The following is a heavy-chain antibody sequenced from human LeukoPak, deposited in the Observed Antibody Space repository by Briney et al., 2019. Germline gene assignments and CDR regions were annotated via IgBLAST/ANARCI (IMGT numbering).Heavy chain of an antibody. V-gene: IGHV4-59*01. Sequence: PSETLSLTCTVSGGSLSSYYWSWIRQPPGKGLEWIGYIYYSGSTNYNPSLKSRVTISVDTSKNQLSLKLSSVTAADTAVYYCARDTYDSSGYWASWYFDLWGRGTLVTVSS. CDR2: IYYSGST. D-gene: IGHD3-22*01. J-gene: IGHJ2*01. CDR1: GGSLSSYY. CDR3: ARDTYDSSGYWASWYFDL.